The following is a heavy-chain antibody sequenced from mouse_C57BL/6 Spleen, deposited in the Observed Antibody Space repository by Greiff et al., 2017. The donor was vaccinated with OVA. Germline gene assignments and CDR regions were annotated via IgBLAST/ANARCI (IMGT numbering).Heavy chain of an antibody. V-gene: IGHV1-54*01. CDR2: INPGSGGT. J-gene: IGHJ4*01. D-gene: IGHD2-1*01. CDR3: ALIYYGNYGTFLYYAMDY. Sequence: VQLQQSGAELVRPGTSVKVSCKASGYAFTNYLIEWVKQRPGQGLEWIGVINPGSGGTNYNEKFKGKATLTADKSSSTAYMQLSSLTSEDSAVYFCALIYYGNYGTFLYYAMDYWGQGTSVTVSS. CDR1: GYAFTNYL.